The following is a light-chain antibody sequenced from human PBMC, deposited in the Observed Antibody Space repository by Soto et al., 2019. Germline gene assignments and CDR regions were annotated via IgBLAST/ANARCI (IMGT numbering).Light chain of an antibody. Sequence: HSVLTQPPSASGTPGQRVTISCSGSNSNIGSNTVNWYQHLPGTAPKLLIYSNSQRPSGVPDRFSGSKSDTSASLAIYGLQSEDEADYYCALWDDSLNGVVFGGGTKLTVL. CDR1: NSNIGSNT. J-gene: IGLJ2*01. V-gene: IGLV1-44*01. CDR2: SNS. CDR3: ALWDDSLNGVV.